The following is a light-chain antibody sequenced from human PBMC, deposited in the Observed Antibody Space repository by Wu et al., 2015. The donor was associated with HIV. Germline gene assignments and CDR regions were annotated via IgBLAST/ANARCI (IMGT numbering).Light chain of an antibody. CDR2: GAS. Sequence: EIVMTQSPATLSVSPGERATLSCRASQSVSSNLAWYQQKPGQAPRLLIYGASTRATGIPARFSGSGSGTEFTLTISSMQSEDFAVYYCQHVQLPSVFGQGT. CDR3: QHVQLPSV. J-gene: IGKJ5*01. CDR1: QSVSSN. V-gene: IGKV3-15*01.